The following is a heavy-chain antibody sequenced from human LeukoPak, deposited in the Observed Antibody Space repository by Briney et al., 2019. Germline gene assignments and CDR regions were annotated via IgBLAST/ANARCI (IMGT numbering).Heavy chain of an antibody. CDR2: ISWNSGSI. J-gene: IGHJ4*02. CDR3: AKGSYYDSSGYFDY. V-gene: IGHV3-9*01. CDR1: GFTFDDYA. D-gene: IGHD3-22*01. Sequence: GGSLRLSCAASGFTFDDYAMHWVRQAPGKGLEWVSGISWNSGSIGYADSVKGRFTISRDNAKNSLYLQMNSLRAEDTALYYCAKGSYYDSSGYFDYWGQGTLVTVSS.